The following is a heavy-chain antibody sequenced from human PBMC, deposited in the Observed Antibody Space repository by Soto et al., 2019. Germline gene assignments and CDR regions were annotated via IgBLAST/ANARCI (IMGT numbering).Heavy chain of an antibody. CDR1: GGTFSSYA. V-gene: IGHV1-69*13. Sequence: SVKVSCKASGGTFSSYAISWVRQAPGQGLEWMGGIIPIFGTANYAQKFQGRVTITADESTSTAYMELSSLRSEDTAVYYCARLVVVTDAKKGYDDFDIWGQGTMVTVSS. CDR2: IIPIFGTA. D-gene: IGHD2-2*01. CDR3: ARLVVVTDAKKGYDDFDI. J-gene: IGHJ3*02.